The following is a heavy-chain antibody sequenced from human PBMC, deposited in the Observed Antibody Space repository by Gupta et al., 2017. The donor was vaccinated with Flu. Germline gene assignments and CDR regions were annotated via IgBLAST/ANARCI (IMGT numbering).Heavy chain of an antibody. Sequence: EVQLVESGGGLVQPGGSLSLSCVASGFSFSNYWMTWVRPAPGKGLEWVAKLKPDGSKKYYVDSVQGRFTNSRDNAKNSLYLQMNSLRAEDTAVYYCARDLDYYESSGYYPLFDYWGQGTLVTVSS. CDR3: ARDLDYYESSGYYPLFDY. D-gene: IGHD3-22*01. CDR2: LKPDGSKK. J-gene: IGHJ4*02. CDR1: GFSFSNYW. V-gene: IGHV3-7*04.